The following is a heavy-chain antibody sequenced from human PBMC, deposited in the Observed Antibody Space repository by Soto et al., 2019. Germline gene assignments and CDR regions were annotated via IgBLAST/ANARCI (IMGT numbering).Heavy chain of an antibody. CDR3: ARERPDGARLDP. J-gene: IGHJ5*02. CDR2: TYYRSKWYN. D-gene: IGHD6-6*01. V-gene: IGHV6-1*01. CDR1: GDSVSSNSAA. Sequence: SQTLSLTCAISGDSVSSNSAAWHWIRQSPSRGLEWLGRTYYRSKWYNDYAVAAKSRITISPDTSKNQFSLQLSSVTAADTAVYYCARERPDGARLDPWGQGTLVTVSS.